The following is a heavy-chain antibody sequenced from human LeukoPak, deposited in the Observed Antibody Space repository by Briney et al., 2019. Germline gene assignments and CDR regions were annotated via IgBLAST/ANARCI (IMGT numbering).Heavy chain of an antibody. CDR3: AKGAPGGSCFDY. D-gene: IGHD1-26*01. V-gene: IGHV3-15*01. CDR1: GFTFTNAW. J-gene: IGHJ4*02. CDR2: IKSKVSGGTT. Sequence: GGSLRLSCAASGFTFTNAWMTWVRQAPGKGLEWVSQIKSKVSGGTTDYSAIVKGRFTISRDDSQNTLYLQMNSLKTEDTAVYYCAKGAPGGSCFDYWGQGTLVTVSS.